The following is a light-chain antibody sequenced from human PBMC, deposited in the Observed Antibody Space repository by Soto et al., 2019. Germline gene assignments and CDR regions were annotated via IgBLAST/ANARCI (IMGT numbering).Light chain of an antibody. CDR3: CSYAGSYSYV. V-gene: IGLV2-11*01. J-gene: IGLJ1*01. Sequence: QSALTQPASVSGSPGQSITISCTGTTSDVADFNYVSWYQHHPGNAPKLMIYDVTKRPSGVPDRFSGSKSGNTASLTISGLQAEDEADYYCCSYAGSYSYVFGTGTKVTVL. CDR2: DVT. CDR1: TSDVADFNY.